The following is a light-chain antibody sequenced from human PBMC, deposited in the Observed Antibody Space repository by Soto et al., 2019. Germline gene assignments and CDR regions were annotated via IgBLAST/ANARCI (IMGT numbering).Light chain of an antibody. Sequence: GTTPCWGTSQSVSNNYLAWYQQKPGQAPRLLIYGASSRATGIPDRCSGSGFATNLPIRISSLEPDDLAVYCCQQNSSLWTFGQGTKVDIK. CDR3: QQNSSLWT. CDR2: GAS. V-gene: IGKV3-20*01. J-gene: IGKJ1*01. CDR1: QSVSNNY.